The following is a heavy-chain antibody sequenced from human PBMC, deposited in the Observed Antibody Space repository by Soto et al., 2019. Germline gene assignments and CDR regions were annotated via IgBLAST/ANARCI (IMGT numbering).Heavy chain of an antibody. CDR2: IIPIFGTT. V-gene: IGHV1-69*05. CDR1: GGTFSSYA. Sequence: SVKVSCKASGGTFSSYAISWVRQAPGQGLEWMGGIIPIFGTTNYAQKLQGRVTMTTDTSTSTAYMELRSLRSDDTAVYYCARVVGARGWFDPWGQGTLVTVSS. J-gene: IGHJ5*02. CDR3: ARVVGARGWFDP. D-gene: IGHD1-26*01.